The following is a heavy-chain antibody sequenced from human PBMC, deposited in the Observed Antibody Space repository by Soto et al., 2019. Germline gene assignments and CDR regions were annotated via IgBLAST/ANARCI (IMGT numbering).Heavy chain of an antibody. V-gene: IGHV5-51*01. CDR3: ARQGTYSYSGSYRTFDY. J-gene: IGHJ4*02. CDR2: IYPGDSDT. D-gene: IGHD1-26*01. Sequence: GESLKISCKGSGYSFTNYWIAWVRQMPGKGLEWMGIIYPGDSDTRYSPSFQGQVTISADKSISTAYLQWSSLKASDTAIYYCARQGTYSYSGSYRTFDYWGQGTLVTVSS. CDR1: GYSFTNYW.